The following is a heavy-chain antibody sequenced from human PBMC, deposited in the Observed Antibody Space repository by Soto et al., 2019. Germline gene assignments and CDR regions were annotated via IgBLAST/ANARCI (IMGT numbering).Heavy chain of an antibody. D-gene: IGHD3-16*01. CDR3: AKTKEGGFDP. CDR2: IYNSGST. CDR1: GGSISSSSYY. V-gene: IGHV4-39*01. J-gene: IGHJ5*02. Sequence: SETLSLTCTVSGGSISSSSYYWGWIRQPPGKGQEWIGSIYNSGSTYYNQSLKSRVTFSVDTSKNQFSLKLSSFTAADTAVYYCAKTKEGGFDPWGQGILVTVSS.